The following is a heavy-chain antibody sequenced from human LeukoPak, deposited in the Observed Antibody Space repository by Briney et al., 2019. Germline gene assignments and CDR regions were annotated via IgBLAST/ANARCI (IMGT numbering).Heavy chain of an antibody. CDR3: ARVFVATLGGGYYYYYMDV. CDR2: MNPNSGNT. D-gene: IGHD5-12*01. V-gene: IGHV1-8*03. J-gene: IGHJ6*03. Sequence: ASVKVSCKASGYTFTSYDINWVRQATGQGLEWMGWMNPNSGNTGYAQKFQGRVTITRNTSISTAYMELSSLRSEDTAVYYCARVFVATLGGGYYYYYMDVWGKGTTVTVSS. CDR1: GYTFTSYD.